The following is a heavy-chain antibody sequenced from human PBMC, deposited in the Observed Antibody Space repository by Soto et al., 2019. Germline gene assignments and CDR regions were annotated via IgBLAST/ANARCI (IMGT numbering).Heavy chain of an antibody. Sequence: QVQLQESGPRLVKPSETLSLTCTVSGGSISGDYWTWIRQPAGKGLEWIGRIYASGSTNYNPSLKSRGTLSVDTSQSQVSLKLTSVNAADTAIYYCAKVTWSGYFTYWGQGILVTVSS. CDR1: GGSISGDY. J-gene: IGHJ4*02. CDR2: IYASGST. D-gene: IGHD3-3*01. V-gene: IGHV4-4*07. CDR3: AKVTWSGYFTY.